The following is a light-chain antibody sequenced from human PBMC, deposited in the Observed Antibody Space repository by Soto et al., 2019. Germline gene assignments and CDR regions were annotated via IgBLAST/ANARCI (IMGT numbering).Light chain of an antibody. J-gene: IGKJ4*01. Sequence: IQLTQSPSSLSASVGDRVTITCRASQGLSSYLAWYQQKPGKAPKLLIYAASTLHSGVPSRFSGSESGTDFTLTISSLQPEDFGTYYCQQVNNYPLPFGGGTKVEIK. V-gene: IGKV1-9*01. CDR1: QGLSSY. CDR3: QQVNNYPLP. CDR2: AAS.